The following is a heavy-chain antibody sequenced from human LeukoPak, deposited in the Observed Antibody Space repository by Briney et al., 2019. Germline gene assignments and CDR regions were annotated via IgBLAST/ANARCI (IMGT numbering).Heavy chain of an antibody. D-gene: IGHD3-9*01. Sequence: GGSLRLSCAASGFTFTDCGMSWVRQAPGKGLEWVSGISNSGGSPYYADSVKGRFTISRDNPKNTLYMQMNSLRAEDTAVYYCAKEPGTPVLRYFDWSLGYWGQGTLVTVSS. V-gene: IGHV3-23*01. CDR2: ISNSGGSP. CDR3: AKEPGTPVLRYFDWSLGY. CDR1: GFTFTDCG. J-gene: IGHJ4*02.